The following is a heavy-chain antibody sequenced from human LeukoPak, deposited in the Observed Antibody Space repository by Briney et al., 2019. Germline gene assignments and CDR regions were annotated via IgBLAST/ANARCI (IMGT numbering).Heavy chain of an antibody. V-gene: IGHV3-23*01. CDR1: GFTFSSYA. J-gene: IGHJ4*02. D-gene: IGHD3-3*01. CDR3: AKDSNRGYDFWSGPFDY. CDR2: ISGSGGST. Sequence: GGSLRLSCAASGFTFSSYAMSWVRQAPGKGLEWVSAISGSGGSTYYADSVKGRFTISRDNSKNTLYLQMNSLRAEDTAVYYCAKDSNRGYDFWSGPFDYWGQGALVTVSS.